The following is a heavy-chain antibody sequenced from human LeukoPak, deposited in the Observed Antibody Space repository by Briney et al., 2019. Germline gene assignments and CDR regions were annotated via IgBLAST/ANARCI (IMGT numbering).Heavy chain of an antibody. V-gene: IGHV3-30*03. CDR2: VSYDEKTI. J-gene: IGHJ4*02. Sequence: GGSLRLSCAASGFTVSSNYVSWVRQAPGKGLEWVAVVSYDEKTIFYADSLKGRFTVSRDNSKNTVYLQMNSLRDEDTAVYYCAREKQSGGTPFDYWGQGSLVTVSS. D-gene: IGHD1-26*01. CDR1: GFTVSSNY. CDR3: AREKQSGGTPFDY.